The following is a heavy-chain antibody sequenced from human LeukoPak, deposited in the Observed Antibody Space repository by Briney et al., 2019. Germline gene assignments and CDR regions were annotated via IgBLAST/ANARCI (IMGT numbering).Heavy chain of an antibody. V-gene: IGHV1-2*02. D-gene: IGHD6-13*01. CDR3: MRGGGNSWFDY. CDR1: GYTFTRHY. J-gene: IGHJ4*02. CDR2: INPNSGDT. Sequence: ASVKVSCKASGYTFTRHYFHWVRQAPGQGLEWMGWINPNSGDTNFAQKFQGRVTMTRATSISTVYMELTRLRSDDTALYYCMRGGGNSWFDYWGQGTLVSVSS.